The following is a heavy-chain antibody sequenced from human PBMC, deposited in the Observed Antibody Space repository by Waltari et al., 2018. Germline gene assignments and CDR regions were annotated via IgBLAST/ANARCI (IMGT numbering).Heavy chain of an antibody. Sequence: QVHLVQSGAEVKQPGSSVKVSCKTSGGTFNSYSINWVRQAPGQGPEWMGGSIPICVPPNYAQKFQGRLRLTADESTNTAYMELNSLTSEDTAGYFCARGRGYSGYDSRFDYWGQGTSVSVSS. CDR2: SIPICVPP. V-gene: IGHV1-69*01. CDR3: ARGRGYSGYDSRFDY. CDR1: GGTFNSYS. J-gene: IGHJ4*02. D-gene: IGHD5-12*01.